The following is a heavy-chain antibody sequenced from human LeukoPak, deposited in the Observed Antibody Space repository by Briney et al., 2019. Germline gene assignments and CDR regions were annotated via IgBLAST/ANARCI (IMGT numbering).Heavy chain of an antibody. CDR1: GFTFSTST. CDR3: ARVYYYYYGMDV. CDR2: ISSSGSTI. J-gene: IGHJ6*02. V-gene: IGHV3-11*01. Sequence: PGGSLRLSCAASGFTFSTSTMSWIRQAPGKGLEWVSYISSSGSTIYYADSVKGRFTISRDNAKNSLYLQMNSLRAEDTAVYYCARVYYYYYGMDVWGQGTTVTVSS.